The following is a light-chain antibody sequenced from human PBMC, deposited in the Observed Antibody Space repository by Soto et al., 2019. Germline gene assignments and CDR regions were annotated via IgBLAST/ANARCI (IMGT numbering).Light chain of an antibody. J-gene: IGKJ5*01. Sequence: EIVMTQSPATLSVSPGERATLSCRASQSVSSNLAWYQQKPGQAPRLLIYGASTRATGIPARFSGSGSGTEFTLTISSLQSEYFAVYYCQQYHHSPPDPFGQGTRLEIK. V-gene: IGKV3-15*01. CDR2: GAS. CDR1: QSVSSN. CDR3: QQYHHSPPDP.